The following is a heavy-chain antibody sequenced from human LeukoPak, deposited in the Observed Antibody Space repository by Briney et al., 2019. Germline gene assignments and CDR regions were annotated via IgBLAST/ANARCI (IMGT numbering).Heavy chain of an antibody. Sequence: PSETLSLTCAVSGYSISSGYYWGWIRQPPGKGLEWIGSTYHSGSTYYNPSLKSRVTISVDTSKNQFSLKLSSVTAADTAVYYCARHYDFWSGYYPFDYWGQGTLVTVSS. CDR2: TYHSGST. J-gene: IGHJ4*02. CDR1: GYSISSGYY. D-gene: IGHD3-3*01. V-gene: IGHV4-38-2*01. CDR3: ARHYDFWSGYYPFDY.